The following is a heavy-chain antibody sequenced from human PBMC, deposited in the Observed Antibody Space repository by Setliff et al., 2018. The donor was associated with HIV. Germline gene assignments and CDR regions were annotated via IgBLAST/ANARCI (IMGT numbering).Heavy chain of an antibody. V-gene: IGHV4-38-2*02. CDR1: GDFISSDYY. CDR2: VYSTGST. J-gene: IGHJ3*02. Sequence: SETLSLTCTVSGDFISSDYYWGWIRQSPGKGLEWIGSVYSTGSTYYNPSLKSRVTISVDTSKNQFSLKLSSVTAADTAVYYCARSMRFDTSGWSFDAFDIWGQGTMVTVSS. CDR3: ARSMRFDTSGWSFDAFDI. D-gene: IGHD3-22*01.